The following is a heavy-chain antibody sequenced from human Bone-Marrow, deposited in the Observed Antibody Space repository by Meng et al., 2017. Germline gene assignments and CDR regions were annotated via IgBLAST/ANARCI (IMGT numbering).Heavy chain of an antibody. Sequence: QVQLVQSGAEGKKPGAAVKVAGKASGYTFTGYYMHWVRQAPGQGLEWMGWINPNSGGTNYAQKFQGWVTMTRDTSISTAYMELSRLRSDDTAVYYCAGRGIIAAAANFDYWGQGTLVPVSS. CDR1: GYTFTGYY. CDR3: AGRGIIAAAANFDY. D-gene: IGHD6-13*01. CDR2: INPNSGGT. V-gene: IGHV1-2*04. J-gene: IGHJ4*02.